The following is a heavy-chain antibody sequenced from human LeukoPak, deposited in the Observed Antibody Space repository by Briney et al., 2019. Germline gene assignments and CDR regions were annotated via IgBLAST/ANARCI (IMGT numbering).Heavy chain of an antibody. D-gene: IGHD2-15*01. CDR1: GFTFSSYW. J-gene: IGHJ4*02. V-gene: IGHV3-74*01. Sequence: GGSLRLSCAASGFTFSSYWMHWVRQAPGKGLVWVSRINSDGSSTSYADSVKGRFTISRDNAKNTLYLQMNSLRAEDTAVYYSPRIMVVAATAYWGKGTLATLSS. CDR2: INSDGSST. CDR3: PRIMVVAATAY.